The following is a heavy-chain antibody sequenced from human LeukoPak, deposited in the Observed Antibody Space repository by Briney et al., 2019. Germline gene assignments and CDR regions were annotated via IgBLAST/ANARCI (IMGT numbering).Heavy chain of an antibody. CDR1: GFTFDDYA. J-gene: IGHJ4*02. V-gene: IGHV3-9*01. D-gene: IGHD6-19*01. CDR2: ISWNSGSI. Sequence: GGSLRLPCAASGFTFDDYAMHWVRQAPGKGLEWVSGISWNSGSIGYADSVKGRFTISRDNAKNSLYLQMNSLRAEDTALYYCARGGYSSGWYFRDYWGQGTLVTVSS. CDR3: ARGGYSSGWYFRDY.